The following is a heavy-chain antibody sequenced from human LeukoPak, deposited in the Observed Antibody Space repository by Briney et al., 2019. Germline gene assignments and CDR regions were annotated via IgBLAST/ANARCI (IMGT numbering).Heavy chain of an antibody. V-gene: IGHV4-39*01. CDR2: IYYSGST. CDR1: GGSISSSSYY. Sequence: SETLSLTCTVSGGSISSSSYYWGWIRQPPGKGLEWIGSIYYSGSTYYNPSLKSRVTISVDTSKNQFSLKLSSVTAADTAVYYCARPSRGYSYEFDYWGQGTPVTVSS. D-gene: IGHD5-18*01. J-gene: IGHJ4*02. CDR3: ARPSRGYSYEFDY.